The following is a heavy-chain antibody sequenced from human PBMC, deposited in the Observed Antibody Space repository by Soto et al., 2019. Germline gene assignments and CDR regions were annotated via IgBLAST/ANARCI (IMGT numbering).Heavy chain of an antibody. D-gene: IGHD2-21*02. CDR1: GYTFTSYG. Sequence: ASVKVSCKASGYTFTSYGISWVRQAPGQGLEWMGWISAYNGNTNYAQKLPGRVTMTTDTSTSTADLELRSLRSDDTAVYYCARRCDINSWFESLGQGTLVTVSS. J-gene: IGHJ5*01. CDR2: ISAYNGNT. V-gene: IGHV1-18*04. CDR3: ARRCDINSWFES.